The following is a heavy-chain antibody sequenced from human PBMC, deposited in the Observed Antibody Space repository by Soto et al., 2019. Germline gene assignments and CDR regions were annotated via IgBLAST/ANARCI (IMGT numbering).Heavy chain of an antibody. D-gene: IGHD2-21*01. CDR1: GFTFSSYA. CDR2: ISSTGGST. V-gene: IGHV3-23*01. Sequence: EVQLLESGGGLVQPGGSLRLSCAASGFTFSSYAMSWVRQAPGKGLELVSGISSTGGSTYYADSVKGRFTIPRDNSKNTLYLQMNSLRAEYTAVYYCAKGRVDGDWSVDAFDIWGQGTTVTVSS. J-gene: IGHJ3*02. CDR3: AKGRVDGDWSVDAFDI.